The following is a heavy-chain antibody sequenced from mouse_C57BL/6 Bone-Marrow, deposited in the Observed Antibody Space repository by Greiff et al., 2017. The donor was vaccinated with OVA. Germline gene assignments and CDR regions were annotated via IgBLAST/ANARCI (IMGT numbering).Heavy chain of an antibody. Sequence: EVQGVESGGGLVKPGGSLKLSCAASGFTFSDYGMHWVRQAPEKGLEWVAYISRGSSTIYYADTVKGRFTISRDNAKNTLFLQMTSLRSEDTAMYYCARTGYDGYHYAMDYWGQGTSVTVSS. CDR3: ARTGYDGYHYAMDY. J-gene: IGHJ4*01. V-gene: IGHV5-17*01. CDR2: ISRGSSTI. D-gene: IGHD2-3*01. CDR1: GFTFSDYG.